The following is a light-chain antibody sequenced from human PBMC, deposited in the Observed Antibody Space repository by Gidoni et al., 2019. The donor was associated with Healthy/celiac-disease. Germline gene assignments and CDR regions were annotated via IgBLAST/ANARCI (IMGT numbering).Light chain of an antibody. V-gene: IGLV3-1*01. J-gene: IGLJ2*01. Sequence: SSELPQPPSVSVSPGQTASITCSGDRLGDKYACWYQQKPGQSPVLVIYQDSKRPSGIPERFAGSNSGNTATRTISGTQAMDEADYYCQAGDSSTAVFGGGTKLTVL. CDR1: RLGDKY. CDR3: QAGDSSTAV. CDR2: QDS.